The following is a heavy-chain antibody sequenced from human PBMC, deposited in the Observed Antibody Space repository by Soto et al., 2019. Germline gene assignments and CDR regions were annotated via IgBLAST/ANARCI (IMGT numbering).Heavy chain of an antibody. CDR1: GGSISSSRSY. Sequence: SLTCTVSGGSISSSRSYWGWVRQPPGKGLEWIVSFYYTGGTYSTYYNPSLKSRVTISVDTSKNQFSLKLTSVTAADTAVFYCARVWVSEIYYVQRIDPWGQGAMVTVPS. D-gene: IGHD3-10*01. J-gene: IGHJ5*02. V-gene: IGHV4-39*07. CDR3: ARVWVSEIYYVQRIDP. CDR2: FYYTGGT.